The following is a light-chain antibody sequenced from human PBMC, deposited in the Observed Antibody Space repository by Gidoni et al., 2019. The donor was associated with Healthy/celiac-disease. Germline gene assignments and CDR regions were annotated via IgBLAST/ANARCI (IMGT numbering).Light chain of an antibody. Sequence: QLVLTQSPSASASLGASVKLTCTLSSGHSSYAIAWHQQQPEKVPRYLMKLNSDGSHSKGDWIPDRFSGSSSGAERYLTISSLQSEDEADYYCQTWGTGIHVVFGGGTKLTVL. CDR1: SGHSSYA. V-gene: IGLV4-69*01. CDR2: LNSDGSH. J-gene: IGLJ2*01. CDR3: QTWGTGIHVV.